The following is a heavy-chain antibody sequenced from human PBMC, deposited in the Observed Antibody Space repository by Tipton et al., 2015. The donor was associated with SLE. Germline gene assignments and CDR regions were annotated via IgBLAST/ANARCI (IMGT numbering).Heavy chain of an antibody. D-gene: IGHD3-3*01. Sequence: LRLSCTVSGGSISSGSYYWSWIRQPAGKGLEWIGHIYTSGSTNYNPSLKSRVTMSVDTSKNQFSLKLSSVTAADTAVYYCARGLGGITIFGVVITPDYWGQGTLVTVSS. V-gene: IGHV4-61*09. CDR1: GGSISSGSYY. J-gene: IGHJ4*02. CDR2: IYTSGST. CDR3: ARGLGGITIFGVVITPDY.